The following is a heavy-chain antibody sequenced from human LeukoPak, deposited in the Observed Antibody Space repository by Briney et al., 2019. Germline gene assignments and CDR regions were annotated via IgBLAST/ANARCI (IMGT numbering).Heavy chain of an antibody. CDR1: GGSFSGYY. CDR3: ARRRLVAGRERVSRAFDI. J-gene: IGHJ3*02. V-gene: IGHV4-34*01. CDR2: INHSGST. D-gene: IGHD6-19*01. Sequence: SETLSLTCAVYGGSFSGYYWSWIRQPPGKGLEWIGEINHSGSTNYNPSPKSRVTISVDTSKNQFSLKLSSVTAADTAVYYCARRRLVAGRERVSRAFDIWGQGTMVTVSS.